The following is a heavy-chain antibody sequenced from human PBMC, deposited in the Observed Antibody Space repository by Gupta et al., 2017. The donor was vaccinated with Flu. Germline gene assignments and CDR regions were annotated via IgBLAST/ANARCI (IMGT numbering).Heavy chain of an antibody. CDR1: GFTFTSHA. J-gene: IGHJ4*02. V-gene: IGHV3-23*01. D-gene: IGHD7-27*01. CDR3: VRRSANWGDFDS. Sequence: EVQVLESGGGLVQPGGSLRLSCAASGFTFTSHAMNWVRQAPEKGLEWVSTISGSGDTTYYADSVKGRFTISRDNSKNTLFLQMSSLRAEDTAVYFCVRRSANWGDFDSWGQGTLVTVSS. CDR2: ISGSGDTT.